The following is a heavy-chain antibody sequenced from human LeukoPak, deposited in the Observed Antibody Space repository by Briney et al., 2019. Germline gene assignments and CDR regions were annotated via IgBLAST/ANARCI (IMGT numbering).Heavy chain of an antibody. CDR2: IKSKTDGGTT. CDR3: TTEPYYYDGSGHSV. CDR1: GFTFSNAW. Sequence: GGSLRLSCAASGFTFSNAWMSWVRQAPGKGLEWVGRIKSKTDGGTTDYAAHVKGRFTISRDDSKNTLYLQMNSLKTEDTAVYYCTTEPYYYDGSGHSVWGQGTLVTVSS. J-gene: IGHJ4*02. D-gene: IGHD3-22*01. V-gene: IGHV3-15*01.